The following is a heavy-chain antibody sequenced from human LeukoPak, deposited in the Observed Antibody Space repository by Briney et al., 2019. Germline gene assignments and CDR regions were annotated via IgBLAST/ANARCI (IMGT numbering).Heavy chain of an antibody. CDR2: ITGSGGRT. CDR1: GFTFTTYV. V-gene: IGHV3-23*01. Sequence: GGSLRLSCATSGFTFTTYVLNWVRQTPGKGLEWLSLITGSGGRTFYADSVRGRFTISRDNSKNMLYLQLSSLRAEDTALYYCATDDVRDVRPLDHWGQGTLVTVSS. CDR3: ATDDVRDVRPLDH. D-gene: IGHD6-6*01. J-gene: IGHJ4*02.